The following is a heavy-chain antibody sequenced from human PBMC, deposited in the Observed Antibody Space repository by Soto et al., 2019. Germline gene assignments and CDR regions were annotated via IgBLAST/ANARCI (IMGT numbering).Heavy chain of an antibody. CDR1: GYTFTTFA. CDR2: INAGDGNA. Sequence: QVQLVQSGAEVKRPGASVKVSCKASGYTFTTFAIHWVRQAPGQRLEWMGWINAGDGNAKYSQKFQGRVTISRDTSASTAYMEVSSLTSEDTAVYYCARERAYYYGSGSSYWGQGTLVTVSS. V-gene: IGHV1-3*01. CDR3: ARERAYYYGSGSSY. D-gene: IGHD3-10*01. J-gene: IGHJ4*02.